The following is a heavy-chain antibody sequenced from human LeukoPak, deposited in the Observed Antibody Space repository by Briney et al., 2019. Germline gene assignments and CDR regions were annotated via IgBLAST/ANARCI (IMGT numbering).Heavy chain of an antibody. D-gene: IGHD3-10*01. V-gene: IGHV1-18*01. J-gene: IGHJ6*02. CDR1: GYTFTSYG. CDR3: ARAWFGELPNYYYGMDV. Sequence: ASVKVSCKASGYTFTSYGISWVRQAPGQGLEWMGWISAYNGNTNYAQKFQGRVTITANESTSTAYMELSSLRSEDTAVYYCARAWFGELPNYYYGMDVWGQGTTVTVSS. CDR2: ISAYNGNT.